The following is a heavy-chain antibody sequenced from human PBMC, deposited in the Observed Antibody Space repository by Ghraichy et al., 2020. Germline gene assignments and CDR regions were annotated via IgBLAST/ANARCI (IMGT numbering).Heavy chain of an antibody. D-gene: IGHD5-18*01. J-gene: IGHJ4*02. V-gene: IGHV3-11*01. CDR2: ISSSGSTI. Sequence: GSLRLSCAASGFTFSDYYMSWIRQAPGKGLEWVSYISSSGSTIYYADSVKGRFTISRDNAKNSLYLQMNSPRAEDTAVYYCARAYGFGYSYGYIDYWGQGTLVTVSS. CDR1: GFTFSDYY. CDR3: ARAYGFGYSYGYIDY.